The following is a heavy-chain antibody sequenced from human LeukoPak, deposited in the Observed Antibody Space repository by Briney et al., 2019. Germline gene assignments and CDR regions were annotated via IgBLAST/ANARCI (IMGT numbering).Heavy chain of an antibody. CDR2: IYTSGST. J-gene: IGHJ4*02. CDR1: GGSISSYY. D-gene: IGHD3-22*01. V-gene: IGHV4-4*07. Sequence: SETLSLTCTVSGGSISSYYWSWIRQPAGKGLEWIGRIYTSGSTNYNPSLKSRVTMSVDTSKNQFSLKLSSVTAADTAVYYCARERCGSGYCHLDYWGQGTLVTVSS. CDR3: ARERCGSGYCHLDY.